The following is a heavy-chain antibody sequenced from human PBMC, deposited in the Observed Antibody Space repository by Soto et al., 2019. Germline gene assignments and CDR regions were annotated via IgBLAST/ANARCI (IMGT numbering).Heavy chain of an antibody. V-gene: IGHV3-21*01. J-gene: IGHJ4*02. CDR2: ISSSSSYI. Sequence: PGGSLRLSSAASGFTFNAYSMNWVRQAPGKGLEWVSSISSSSSYIYYTDSVKGRFTISRDNAKNSLYLQMNSLRAEDTAVYYCASLSRFALDYWGQGTLVTVSS. CDR1: GFTFNAYS. D-gene: IGHD3-10*01. CDR3: ASLSRFALDY.